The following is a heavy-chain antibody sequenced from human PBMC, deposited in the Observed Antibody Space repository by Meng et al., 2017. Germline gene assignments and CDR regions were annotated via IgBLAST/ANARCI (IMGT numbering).Heavy chain of an antibody. D-gene: IGHD3-9*01. J-gene: IGHJ3*01. CDR1: GGTFSSYA. V-gene: IGHV1-69*05. Sequence: SLKVSCKASGGTFSSYAISWVRQAPGQGLEWMGGIIPIFGTANYAQKFQGRVTITTDESTSTAYMELSSLRSEDTAVYYCASHNDSLTGGDAFDFWGQGTMVTVSS. CDR2: IIPIFGTA. CDR3: ASHNDSLTGGDAFDF.